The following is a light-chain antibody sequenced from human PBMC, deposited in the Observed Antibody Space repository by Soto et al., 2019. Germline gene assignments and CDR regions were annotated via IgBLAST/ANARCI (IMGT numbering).Light chain of an antibody. J-gene: IGKJ2*01. Sequence: EIALTQSPGTLSLSPGERATLSCRASQSVSSSYVAWYQQKPGQTPRLVIYGASARATGTPDRFSGSGSGTDFTLPISGLEAEDFAVYFCLQYGISPYTFCQGTKLEV. CDR3: LQYGISPYT. CDR2: GAS. V-gene: IGKV3-20*01. CDR1: QSVSSSY.